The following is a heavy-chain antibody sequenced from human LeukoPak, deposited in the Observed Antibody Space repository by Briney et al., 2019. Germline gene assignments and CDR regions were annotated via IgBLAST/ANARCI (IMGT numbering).Heavy chain of an antibody. Sequence: GGSLRLSCAASGFTFSSYWMHWVRQAPGKGLVWVSRINSDGSSTSYADSVKGRFTISRDNAKNSLYLQMNSLRAEDAAVYYCARLSLDYGGSMDLWGKGTTVTISS. V-gene: IGHV3-74*01. CDR3: ARLSLDYGGSMDL. CDR2: INSDGSST. D-gene: IGHD4-17*01. CDR1: GFTFSSYW. J-gene: IGHJ6*03.